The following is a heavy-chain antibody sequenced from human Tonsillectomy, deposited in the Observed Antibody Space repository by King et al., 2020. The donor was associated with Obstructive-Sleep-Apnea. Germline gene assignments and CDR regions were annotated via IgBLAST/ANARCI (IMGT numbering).Heavy chain of an antibody. J-gene: IGHJ6*02. CDR1: GFTFDDYA. CDR2: ISWNSYSF. V-gene: IGHV3-9*01. CDR3: ARDNHGLDV. Sequence: VQLVESGGRLVQPGRSLRLSCAASGFTFDDYAMHWVRQAPGKGLEWGSGISWNSYSFDYADSVKGRFTISRDNAKNSLYLQMNSLRAEDTASYYCARDNHGLDVWGQGTTVTVSS.